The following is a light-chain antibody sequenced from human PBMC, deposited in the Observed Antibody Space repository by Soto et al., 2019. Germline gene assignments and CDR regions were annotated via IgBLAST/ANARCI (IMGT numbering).Light chain of an antibody. J-gene: IGKJ2*01. CDR2: GAS. CDR3: QQYNSYSYT. CDR1: QTISNR. Sequence: DVLMTQAPSTLSASLGERATLSCRASQTISNRLAWYQLKPGKVPRLVIYGASSRESGVPSRFSGSGSGTEFTLTISSLQPDDFATYHCQQYNSYSYTFGQGTKVDIK. V-gene: IGKV1-5*03.